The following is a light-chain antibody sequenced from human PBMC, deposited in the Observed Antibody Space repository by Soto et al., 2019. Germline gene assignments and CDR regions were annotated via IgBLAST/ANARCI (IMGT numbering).Light chain of an antibody. Sequence: DVVMTQSPLSLPVPLGQPAAISCRSSQSLIFDDGNTYLSWFHQSPGQSPRRLIYTVSNRASGVPDRFSGSGSGTDFTLKISGLEAEDVGVYYCMQSIQLPRTFGQGTKVEIK. CDR3: MQSIQLPRT. CDR1: QSLIFDDGNTY. V-gene: IGKV2-30*01. J-gene: IGKJ1*01. CDR2: TVS.